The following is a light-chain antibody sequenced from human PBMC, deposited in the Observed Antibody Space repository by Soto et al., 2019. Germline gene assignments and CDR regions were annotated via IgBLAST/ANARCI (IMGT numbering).Light chain of an antibody. J-gene: IGKJ1*01. V-gene: IGKV1-39*01. CDR3: QQSFSNPT. Sequence: IQLTQSPSSLSASVGDRVTITCRASQGISNYLNWYQQKPGKAPKLLIYAASTLQSGVPSRFSGSGSGTDFTLTISSLQPEDFASYYCQQSFSNPTFGQGTKVDIK. CDR1: QGISNY. CDR2: AAS.